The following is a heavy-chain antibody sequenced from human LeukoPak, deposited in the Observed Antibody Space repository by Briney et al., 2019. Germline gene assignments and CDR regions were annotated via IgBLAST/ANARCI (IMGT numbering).Heavy chain of an antibody. D-gene: IGHD6-19*01. CDR2: IYSGGST. V-gene: IGHV3-66*01. CDR3: ARVAAGYSSGWYYFDY. CDR1: GFTVSSNY. Sequence: GGSLRLSCAASGFTVSSNYMSWVRQAPGKGLEWVSVIYSGGSTYYADSVKGRFTISRDNSKNTLYLQMNSLRAEDTAVYYCARVAAGYSSGWYYFDYWGRGTLVTVSS. J-gene: IGHJ4*02.